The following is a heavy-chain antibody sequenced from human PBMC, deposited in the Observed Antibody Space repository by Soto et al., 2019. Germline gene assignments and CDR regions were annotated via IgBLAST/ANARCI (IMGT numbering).Heavy chain of an antibody. J-gene: IGHJ4*02. CDR1: GYRFTNYW. V-gene: IGHV5-51*01. Sequence: GESLKISCKGSGYRFTNYWIGWVRQMPWKGLEWMGIIYPGDSDTRYSPSFQGQVTISADKSINTAYLQWSSLKASDTAMYYCARDFSSAAPPHWGQGTLVTVS. D-gene: IGHD6-19*01. CDR3: ARDFSSAAPPH. CDR2: IYPGDSDT.